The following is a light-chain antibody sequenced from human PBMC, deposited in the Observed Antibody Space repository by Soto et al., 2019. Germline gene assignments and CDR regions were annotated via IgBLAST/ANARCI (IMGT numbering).Light chain of an antibody. V-gene: IGKV3-20*01. CDR1: QSVSGNY. CDR2: GSS. CDR3: QQYGSSPPYT. Sequence: DIVLTQSPDTLSLSPGESATLSCRASQSVSGNYLAWYQQKPGQSPRLLIYGSSDRATGIPDRFSGSGSGTDFTLTISRVEPADFAVYYCQQYGSSPPYTFGQGTKLEIK. J-gene: IGKJ2*01.